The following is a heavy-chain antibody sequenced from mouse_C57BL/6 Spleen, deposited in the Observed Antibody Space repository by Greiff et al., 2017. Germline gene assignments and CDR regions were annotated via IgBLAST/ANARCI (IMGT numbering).Heavy chain of an antibody. V-gene: IGHV5-9*01. J-gene: IGHJ4*01. CDR2: ISGGGGNT. Sequence: DVQLVESGGGLVKPGGSLKLSCAASGFTFSSYTMSWVRQTPEKRLEWVATISGGGGNTYYPDSVKGRFTISRDNAKNTLYLQMSSLRSEDTALYYCARHNSNYAMDYWGQGTSVTVSS. CDR1: GFTFSSYT. CDR3: ARHNSNYAMDY. D-gene: IGHD2-5*01.